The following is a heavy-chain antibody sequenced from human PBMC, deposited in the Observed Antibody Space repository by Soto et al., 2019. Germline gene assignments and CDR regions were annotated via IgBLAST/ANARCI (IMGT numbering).Heavy chain of an antibody. D-gene: IGHD2-8*01. CDR1: RGSVSSGGYS. CDR3: TRGVRA. V-gene: IGHV4-30-2*01. J-gene: IGHJ5*02. Sequence: PSETLSLTCSVSRGSVSSGGYSWSWIRQAPGKGLEWIGFISPSGSPAYNPSLKSRVSISVDTSNNQISLELSSVTAADTAVYYCTRGVRAWGPGTLVTVSS. CDR2: ISPSGSP.